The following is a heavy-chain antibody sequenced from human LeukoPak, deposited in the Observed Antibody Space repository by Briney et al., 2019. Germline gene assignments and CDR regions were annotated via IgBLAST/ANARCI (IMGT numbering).Heavy chain of an antibody. CDR1: GGSISSGSYY. J-gene: IGHJ3*02. CDR2: IYTSGST. Sequence: SETLSLTCTVSGGSISSGSYYWSWIRQPAGKGLEWIGRIYTSGSTNYNPSLKSRVTMSVDTSKNQFSLKLSSVTAADTAVYYCARGHTLDDAFDIWGQGTMVTVSS. V-gene: IGHV4-61*02. CDR3: ARGHTLDDAFDI.